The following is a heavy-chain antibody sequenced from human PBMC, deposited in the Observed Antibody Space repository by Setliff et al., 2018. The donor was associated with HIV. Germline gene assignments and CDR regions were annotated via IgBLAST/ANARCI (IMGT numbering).Heavy chain of an antibody. CDR1: GGSFSGSY. V-gene: IGHV4-4*07. D-gene: IGHD2-15*01. J-gene: IGHJ1*01. CDR3: ARDPYCSGDGCFRYYQH. Sequence: SETLSLTCAVYGGSFSGSYWSWIRQPAGRPLEWIGRIYSSGKTNYSPSLNSRVSMSIDTSKNQFSLKMSSVTAADTAVYFCARDPYCSGDGCFRYYQHWGRGTLVTVSS. CDR2: IYSSGKT.